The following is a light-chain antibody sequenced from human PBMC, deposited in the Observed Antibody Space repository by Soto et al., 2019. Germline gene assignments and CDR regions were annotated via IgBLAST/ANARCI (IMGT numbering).Light chain of an antibody. CDR2: AAS. CDR1: RDVGSD. CDR3: LQDYGDSWT. Sequence: IQMTPSPSTLSASVGDRVTITCGASRDVGSDVSWYQQKPGQAPKLLIYAASNLYTGVPSRFSGSRSGTEFTLTISSLQPEDFASYYCLQDYGDSWTFGQGTKVDIK. V-gene: IGKV1-6*01. J-gene: IGKJ1*01.